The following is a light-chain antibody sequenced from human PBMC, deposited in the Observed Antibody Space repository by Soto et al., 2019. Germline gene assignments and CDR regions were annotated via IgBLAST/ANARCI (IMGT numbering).Light chain of an antibody. CDR1: SIDVGGYNY. V-gene: IGLV2-14*01. Sequence: QSALTQPASVSGSLGQSITISCTGTSIDVGGYNYVSWYQQHPGKAPKLMIYGVSNRPSGVSNRFSASKSGNTAFLTISGLQAEDEADYYCSSYTRRNTVVFGGGTKLTVL. J-gene: IGLJ2*01. CDR3: SSYTRRNTVV. CDR2: GVS.